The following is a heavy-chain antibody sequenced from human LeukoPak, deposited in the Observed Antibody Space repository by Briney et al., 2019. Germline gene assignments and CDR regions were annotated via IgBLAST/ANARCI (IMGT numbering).Heavy chain of an antibody. CDR2: RHHSGRT. J-gene: IGHJ5*02. CDR3: ARAQEGCSRASCYLEP. CDR1: GASISSTNW. Sequence: SGTLSLTCAISGASISSTNWWIWVRQPPGKGLEWIGERHHSGRTNYNPSLKSRITISVDKSKNQVFLRLNSVAAADTALYYCARAQEGCSRASCYLEPWGQGTLVTVSS. V-gene: IGHV4-4*02. D-gene: IGHD2-2*01.